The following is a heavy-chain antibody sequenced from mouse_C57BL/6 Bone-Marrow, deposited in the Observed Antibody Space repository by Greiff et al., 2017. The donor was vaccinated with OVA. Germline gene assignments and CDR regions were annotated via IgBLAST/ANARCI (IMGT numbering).Heavy chain of an antibody. CDR2: IYPGDGDT. CDR1: GYAFSSSW. V-gene: IGHV1-82*01. CDR3: ARDAMDY. Sequence: QVQLQQSGPELVKPGASVKISCKASGYAFSSSWMNWVKQRPGKGLEWIGRIYPGDGDTNYNGKFKGKATLTADKSSSTAYMQLSRLTSEDSAVYFCARDAMDYWGQGTSVTVSS. J-gene: IGHJ4*01.